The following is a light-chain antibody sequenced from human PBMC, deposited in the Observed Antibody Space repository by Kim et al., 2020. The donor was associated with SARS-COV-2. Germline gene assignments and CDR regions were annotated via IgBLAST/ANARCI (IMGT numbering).Light chain of an antibody. CDR3: QAWDSRNWV. CDR2: RDS. J-gene: IGLJ3*02. Sequence: SYELTQPLSVSVALGQTARITCGGNNIGSKNVHWYQQKPGQAPVLVIYRDSNRPSGIPERFSGSNSGNTATLTISRAQAGDEADYYCQAWDSRNWVFGGG. CDR1: NIGSKN. V-gene: IGLV3-9*01.